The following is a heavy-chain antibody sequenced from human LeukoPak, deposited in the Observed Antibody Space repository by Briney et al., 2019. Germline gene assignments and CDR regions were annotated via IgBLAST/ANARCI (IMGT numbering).Heavy chain of an antibody. D-gene: IGHD3/OR15-3a*01. Sequence: PGRSLRLSCAASGFTFSSYGMHWVRQAPGKGLEWVAVISYDGSNKYYADSVKGRFTISRDNSMNTLYLQMDSLRAGDTAVYYCASYDIWTGHHYLYDHWGQGTLVTVSS. V-gene: IGHV3-30*03. CDR3: ASYDIWTGHHYLYDH. CDR2: ISYDGSNK. J-gene: IGHJ5*02. CDR1: GFTFSSYG.